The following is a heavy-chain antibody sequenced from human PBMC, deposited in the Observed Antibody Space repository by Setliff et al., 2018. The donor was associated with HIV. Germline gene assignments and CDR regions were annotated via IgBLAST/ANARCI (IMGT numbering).Heavy chain of an antibody. Sequence: NPSETLSLTCTVSGGSTDSGSYYWAWIRQPPGKGLEWIGSMYYTGSTYYNPSLKSRVTISIDTSKNQFSLKLNSVTAADTAMYYCARDGGSSGLYFVLGYSDYWGPGTLVTVSS. D-gene: IGHD6-19*01. J-gene: IGHJ4*02. CDR1: GGSTDSGSYY. CDR3: ARDGGSSGLYFVLGYSDY. V-gene: IGHV4-39*02. CDR2: MYYTGST.